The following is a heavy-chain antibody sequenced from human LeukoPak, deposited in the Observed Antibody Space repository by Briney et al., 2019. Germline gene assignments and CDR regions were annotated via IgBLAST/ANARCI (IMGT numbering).Heavy chain of an antibody. J-gene: IGHJ4*02. CDR1: GGSIRSGGYY. V-gene: IGHV4-31*03. CDR3: ARAYGSGRDHFDY. CDR2: IYYSGST. D-gene: IGHD3-10*01. Sequence: PSETLSLTCTVSGGSIRSGGYYWSWIRQHPGKGLEWIGYIYYSGSTYYNPSLKSRVTISVDTSKNQFSLKLSSGTAADTAVYYCARAYGSGRDHFDYWGQGTLVTVSS.